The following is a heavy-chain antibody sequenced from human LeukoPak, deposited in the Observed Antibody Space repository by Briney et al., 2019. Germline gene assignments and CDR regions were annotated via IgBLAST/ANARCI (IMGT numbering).Heavy chain of an antibody. CDR1: GFTFSDYY. J-gene: IGHJ4*02. D-gene: IGHD4-17*01. Sequence: GGSLRLSCAASGFTFSDYYMSWIRQAPGKGLEWVSYISSSGSAIYYADSVKCRFTISRDSAKTSLYLQINNLRAEDTALYYCAKAHDYGDYAGFDYWGQGALVSVSS. CDR2: ISSSGSAI. V-gene: IGHV3-11*01. CDR3: AKAHDYGDYAGFDY.